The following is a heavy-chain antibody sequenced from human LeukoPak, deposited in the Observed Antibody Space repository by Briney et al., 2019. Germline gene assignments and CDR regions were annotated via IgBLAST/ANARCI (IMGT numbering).Heavy chain of an antibody. Sequence: GGLRLSCAASGFTFSSYAMSWVRQAPGKGLEWVSAISGSGGSTYYADSVKGRFTISRDNSKNTLYLQMNSLRAEGTAVYYCAELGITMIGGVWGKGTTVTISS. D-gene: IGHD3-10*02. CDR2: ISGSGGST. CDR1: GFTFSSYA. CDR3: AELGITMIGGV. J-gene: IGHJ6*04. V-gene: IGHV3-23*01.